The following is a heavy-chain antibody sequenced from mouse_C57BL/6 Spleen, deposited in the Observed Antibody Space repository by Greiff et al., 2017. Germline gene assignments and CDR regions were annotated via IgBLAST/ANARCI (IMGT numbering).Heavy chain of an antibody. V-gene: IGHV1-52*01. D-gene: IGHD2-3*01. Sequence: QVQLQQPGAELVRPGSSVKLSCKASGYTFTSYWMHWVKQRPIQGLEWIGNIDPSDSETHYNQKFKDKATLTVDKSSSTAYMQLSSLTSEDSAVYYCARRIYDGYYVWFAYWGQGTLVTVSA. J-gene: IGHJ3*01. CDR2: IDPSDSET. CDR3: ARRIYDGYYVWFAY. CDR1: GYTFTSYW.